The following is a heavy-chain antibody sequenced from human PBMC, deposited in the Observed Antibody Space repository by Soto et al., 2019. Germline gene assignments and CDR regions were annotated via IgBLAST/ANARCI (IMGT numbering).Heavy chain of an antibody. D-gene: IGHD3-9*01. CDR3: ARHASYYDILTGYSNDDPYYYYYMDV. J-gene: IGHJ6*03. Sequence: QVQLQESGPGLVKPSETLSLTCTVSGGSISSYYWSWIRQPPGKGLEWIGYFYYSGSTNYNPSLKSRVNISEDTAKNQFSLQLSSVTAADTVVYYCARHASYYDILTGYSNDDPYYYYYMDVWGKGTTVTVSS. CDR2: FYYSGST. V-gene: IGHV4-59*08. CDR1: GGSISSYY.